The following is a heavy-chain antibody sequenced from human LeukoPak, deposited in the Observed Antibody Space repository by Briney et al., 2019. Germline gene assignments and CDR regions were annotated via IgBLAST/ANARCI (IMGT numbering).Heavy chain of an antibody. CDR1: GFIFSNYW. V-gene: IGHV3-7*01. CDR3: ARDPHEWELPLDY. Sequence: GGSLRLSCAASGFIFSNYWMSWVRQAPGKGLEWLASIKYDGSERRYVDSMKGRLTISRDNARNSLNLHMNSLRAEDTAVYYCARDPHEWELPLDYWGQGTLVTVSS. CDR2: IKYDGSER. J-gene: IGHJ4*02. D-gene: IGHD1-26*01.